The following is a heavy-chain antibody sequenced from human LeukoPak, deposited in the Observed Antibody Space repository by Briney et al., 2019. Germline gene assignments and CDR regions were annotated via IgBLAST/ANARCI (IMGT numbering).Heavy chain of an antibody. CDR2: XXLSDSXS. CDR1: XYXXXXXX. Sequence: GESLKISGKGXXYXXXXXXIXXXXXXPXXXXEXXGXXXLSDSXSNYXPSFQGHVTISXDTSISPAYLQWSSLKASDSAMXYCARHYYGSGSYSHFDYWGQGTLVTVSS. D-gene: IGHD3-10*01. V-gene: IGHV5-10-1*01. CDR3: ARHYYGSGSYSHFDY. J-gene: IGHJ4*02.